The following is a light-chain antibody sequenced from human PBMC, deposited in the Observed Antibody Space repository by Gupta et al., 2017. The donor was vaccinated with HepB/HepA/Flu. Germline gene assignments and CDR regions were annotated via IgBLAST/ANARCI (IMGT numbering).Light chain of an antibody. J-gene: IGKJ3*01. V-gene: IGKV3-11*01. CDR1: QSVSSY. Sequence: EIVLTQSPATLSLSPGERATLSCRASQSVSSYLNWYQQKPGQAPRLLIYDASNRDTGIPPRFSGSGFGKDLPLTISSREPEDFAVYYCQQRSNWPRVTFGHGSKVDIK. CDR3: QQRSNWPRVT. CDR2: DAS.